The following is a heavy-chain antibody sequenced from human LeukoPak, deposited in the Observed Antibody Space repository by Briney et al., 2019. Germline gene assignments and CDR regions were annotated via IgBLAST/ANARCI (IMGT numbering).Heavy chain of an antibody. J-gene: IGHJ3*02. D-gene: IGHD2-21*01. Sequence: PGGSLRRSCAASGFTFSSYSMNWVRQAPGKGLEWVSSISSSSSYIYYADSVKGRFTISRDNAKNSLYLQMNSLRAEDTAVYYCARAFVVANAFDIWGQGTMVTVSS. V-gene: IGHV3-21*01. CDR2: ISSSSSYI. CDR1: GFTFSSYS. CDR3: ARAFVVANAFDI.